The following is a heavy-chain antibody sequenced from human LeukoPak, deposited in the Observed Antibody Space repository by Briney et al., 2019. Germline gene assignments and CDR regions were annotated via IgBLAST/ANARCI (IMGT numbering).Heavy chain of an antibody. CDR3: ARYQSYYDSGGYYSFDH. D-gene: IGHD3-22*01. Sequence: SETLSLTCAVSGGSISSGGYSWSWIRQPPGKGLEWIGYIYHSGSTYYNPSLKSRVTISVDRSKNQFSLKLSSVTAADTAVYYCARYQSYYDSGGYYSFDHWGQGRLVTVSS. J-gene: IGHJ4*02. V-gene: IGHV4-30-2*01. CDR2: IYHSGST. CDR1: GGSISSGGYS.